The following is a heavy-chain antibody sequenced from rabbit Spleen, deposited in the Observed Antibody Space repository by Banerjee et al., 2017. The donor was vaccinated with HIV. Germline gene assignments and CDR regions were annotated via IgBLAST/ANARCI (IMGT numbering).Heavy chain of an antibody. CDR1: GIDFSSYYY. D-gene: IGHD2-1*01. J-gene: IGHJ4*01. CDR3: ARNGGVLDYKL. Sequence: QGQLVESGGGLVKPGGTLTLSCKASGIDFSSYYYMCWVRQAPGKGLEWIACINAVTGKAVYANWAKGRSTFSKSSSTTVTLQMTSLTAADTATYFCARNGGVLDYKLWGPGTLVTVS. V-gene: IGHV1S45*01. CDR2: INAVTGKA.